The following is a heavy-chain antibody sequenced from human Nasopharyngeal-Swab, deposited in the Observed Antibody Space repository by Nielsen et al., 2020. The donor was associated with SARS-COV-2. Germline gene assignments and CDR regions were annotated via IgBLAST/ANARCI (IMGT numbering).Heavy chain of an antibody. J-gene: IGHJ4*02. V-gene: IGHV1-3*01. Sequence: ASVKVSCKASGYTLSNYAMYWVHQAPGQRPEFMGWINAGKGNTIYSQRFQGRVRISRDTSANTVYMELSRLRSADTAVYYCARVPAVAASRIDYWGQGTLVTVSS. CDR1: GYTLSNYA. D-gene: IGHD6-19*01. CDR2: INAGKGNT. CDR3: ARVPAVAASRIDY.